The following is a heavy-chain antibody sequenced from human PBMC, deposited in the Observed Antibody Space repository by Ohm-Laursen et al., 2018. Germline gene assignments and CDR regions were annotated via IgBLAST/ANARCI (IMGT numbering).Heavy chain of an antibody. J-gene: IGHJ4*02. D-gene: IGHD2-2*01. CDR2: TYERSKRYN. CDR3: ARQSFLGTFCPSTNCYGGFGS. V-gene: IGHV6-1*01. Sequence: TLSLTCAISGDSVSSNSAAWNWIRQSPSRGLEWLGRTYERSKRYNDYADSVKSRITINPDTSKNQLSLQLNSVTPDDTAVYYCARQSFLGTFCPSTNCYGGFGSWGQGALVIVSS. CDR1: GDSVSSNSAA.